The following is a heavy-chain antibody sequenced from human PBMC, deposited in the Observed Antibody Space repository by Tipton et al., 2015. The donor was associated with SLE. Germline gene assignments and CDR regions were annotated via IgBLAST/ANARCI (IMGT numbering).Heavy chain of an antibody. D-gene: IGHD6-6*01. J-gene: IGHJ3*02. CDR1: GGSFSGYY. Sequence: TLSLTCAVYGGSFSGYYWSWIRQPPGKGLEWIGEINHSGSTNYNPSLKSRVTISVDTSKNQFSLKLSSVTAEDTAVYYCAKAQVEQLGAAFDIWGQGTMVTVSS. V-gene: IGHV4-34*01. CDR3: AKAQVEQLGAAFDI. CDR2: INHSGST.